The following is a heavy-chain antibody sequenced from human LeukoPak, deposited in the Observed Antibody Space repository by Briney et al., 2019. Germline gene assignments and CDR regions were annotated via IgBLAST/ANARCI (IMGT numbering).Heavy chain of an antibody. V-gene: IGHV4-59*11. CDR1: GGSISSHD. CDR3: ARSARAVVVVPAAMPYYYYYMDV. Sequence: SETLSLTCTVSGGSISSHDWSWIRQPPGKGLEWIGYIYYSGSTNYNPSLKSRVTISVDTSKNQFSLKLSSVTAADTAVYYCARSARAVVVVPAAMPYYYYYMDVWGKGTTVTVSS. CDR2: IYYSGST. J-gene: IGHJ6*03. D-gene: IGHD2-2*01.